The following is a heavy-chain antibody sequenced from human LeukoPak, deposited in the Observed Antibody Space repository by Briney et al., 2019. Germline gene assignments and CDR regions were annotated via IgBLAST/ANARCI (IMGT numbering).Heavy chain of an antibody. CDR3: ARGYGGNPGAFDI. D-gene: IGHD4-23*01. J-gene: IGHJ3*02. CDR2: IYYSGST. Sequence: PSEPLSLTCTVSGGSISSYYWSWIRQPPGKGLEWIGYIYYSGSTNYNPSLKSRVTISVDTSKNQFSLKLSSVTAADTAVYYCARGYGGNPGAFDIWGQGTMVTASS. V-gene: IGHV4-59*01. CDR1: GGSISSYY.